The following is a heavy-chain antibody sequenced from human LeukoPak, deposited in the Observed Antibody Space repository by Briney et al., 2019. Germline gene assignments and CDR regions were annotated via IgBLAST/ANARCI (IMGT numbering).Heavy chain of an antibody. CDR3: ARGLRSYCSSTSCPLGY. Sequence: GGSLRLSCAASEFAFSTYNMNWVRQAPGKGLEWVSYISTGSSTTYYADSVKGRFTISRDNSKNTLYLQMNSLRAEDTAVYYCARGLRSYCSSTSCPLGYWGQGTLVTVSS. V-gene: IGHV3-48*01. CDR1: EFAFSTYN. J-gene: IGHJ4*02. CDR2: ISTGSSTT. D-gene: IGHD2-2*01.